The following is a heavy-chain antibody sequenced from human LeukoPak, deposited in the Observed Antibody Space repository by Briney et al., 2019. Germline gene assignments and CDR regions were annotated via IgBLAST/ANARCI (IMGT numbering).Heavy chain of an antibody. CDR2: IYPGDSDT. D-gene: IGHD2-15*01. CDR3: ARSSVEVAAQIDY. Sequence: PRESLKISCKGSGYRFTSYWIAWVRQMPGKGLEWMGIIYPGDSDTRYSPSFQGQVTISADKSISTAYLQWSSLKASDTAMYYCARSSVEVAAQIDYWGQGTLVTVSS. CDR1: GYRFTSYW. V-gene: IGHV5-51*01. J-gene: IGHJ4*02.